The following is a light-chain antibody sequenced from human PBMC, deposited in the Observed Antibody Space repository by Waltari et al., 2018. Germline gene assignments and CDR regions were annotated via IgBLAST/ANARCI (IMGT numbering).Light chain of an antibody. Sequence: EIVLTQSPDTLSLSPGDRAALSCRASPSLSSSYLAWYQQKPGQAPRLLLYGASSRATGIPDRFSGSGSETDFTLTISRLEPEDFAVYYCQQYDSTPYTFGQGTKLEIK. V-gene: IGKV3-20*01. CDR2: GAS. J-gene: IGKJ2*01. CDR1: PSLSSSY. CDR3: QQYDSTPYT.